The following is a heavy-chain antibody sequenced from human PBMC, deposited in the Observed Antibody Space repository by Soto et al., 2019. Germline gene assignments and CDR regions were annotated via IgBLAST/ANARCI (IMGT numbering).Heavy chain of an antibody. V-gene: IGHV1-24*01. J-gene: IGHJ4*02. CDR2: FDAEDGET. Sequence: ASVKVSCKVSGYTLTELSMHWVRQAPGKGLEWMGGFDAEDGETIYAQKFQGRVTMTTDTSTSTAYMELRSLRSDDTAVYYCARDAAVGLFDYWGQGTLVTVSS. CDR3: ARDAAVGLFDY. CDR1: GYTLTELS. D-gene: IGHD1-26*01.